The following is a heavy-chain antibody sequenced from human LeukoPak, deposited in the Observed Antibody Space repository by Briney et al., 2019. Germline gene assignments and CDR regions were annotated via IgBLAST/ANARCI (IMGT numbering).Heavy chain of an antibody. V-gene: IGHV1-69*13. CDR2: IIPILGTA. CDR1: GGTFSSYA. J-gene: IGHJ4*02. Sequence: SVKVSCKASGGTFSSYAISWVRQAPGQGLEWMGGIIPILGTANYAQKFQGRVTITADESTSTAYMELSSLRSEDTAVYYCARRYYDSSGLDYWGQGTLVTVSP. CDR3: ARRYYDSSGLDY. D-gene: IGHD3-22*01.